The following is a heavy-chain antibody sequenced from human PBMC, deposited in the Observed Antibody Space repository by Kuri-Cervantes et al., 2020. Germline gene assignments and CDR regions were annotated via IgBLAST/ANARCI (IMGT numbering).Heavy chain of an antibody. CDR1: GFTFSSYG. J-gene: IGHJ6*02. CDR2: IWYDGSNK. Sequence: GGSLRLSCAASGFTFSSYGMHWVRQAPGKGLEWVAVIWYDGSNKYYADSVKGRFTISRDNSKNTLYLQMNSLRAEDTAVYYCARDKGSSQVYYYGMDVWGQGTTVTVSS. D-gene: IGHD6-6*01. CDR3: ARDKGSSQVYYYGMDV. V-gene: IGHV3-33*01.